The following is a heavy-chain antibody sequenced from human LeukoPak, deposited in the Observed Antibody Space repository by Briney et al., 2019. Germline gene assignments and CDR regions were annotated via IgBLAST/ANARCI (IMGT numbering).Heavy chain of an antibody. V-gene: IGHV3-23*01. CDR2: ISGSGGST. CDR3: ARDLDYSNYVGY. D-gene: IGHD4-11*01. J-gene: IGHJ4*02. CDR1: GFTFSSYA. Sequence: GGSLRLSCAASGFTFSSYAMSWVRQAPGKGLEWVSAISGSGGSTYYADSVKGRFTISRDNSKNTLYLQMNSLRAEDTAVYYCARDLDYSNYVGYWGQGTLVTVSS.